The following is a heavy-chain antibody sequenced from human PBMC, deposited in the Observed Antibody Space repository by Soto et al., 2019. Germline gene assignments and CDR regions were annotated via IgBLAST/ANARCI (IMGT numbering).Heavy chain of an antibody. J-gene: IGHJ3*02. CDR1: GFTFSSYA. Sequence: GGSLRLSCAASGFTFSSYAMHWVRQAPGKGLDWVAVISYDGNNKYYADSVKGRVAISRDNSKNTLVLQMGSLRVEDTAGYYCARKGAGARSDAFDIWGQGTMVTVSS. CDR2: ISYDGNNK. V-gene: IGHV3-30*09. D-gene: IGHD6-19*01. CDR3: ARKGAGARSDAFDI.